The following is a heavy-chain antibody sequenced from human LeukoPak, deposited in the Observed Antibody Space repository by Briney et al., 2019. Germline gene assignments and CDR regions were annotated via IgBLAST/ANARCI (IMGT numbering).Heavy chain of an antibody. D-gene: IGHD6-19*01. CDR1: GYTFSSYD. CDR3: ARAIAVAGTEVSYGMDV. V-gene: IGHV1-8*02. CDR2: MNPNSGNT. Sequence: ASVRVSCTASGYTFSSYDMNWVRQAPGQGLEWMGWMNPNSGNTSYAQKFQGRVTMTRDSSTSTVYMELSSLRSEDTAVYYCARAIAVAGTEVSYGMDVWGQGTTVTVSS. J-gene: IGHJ6*02.